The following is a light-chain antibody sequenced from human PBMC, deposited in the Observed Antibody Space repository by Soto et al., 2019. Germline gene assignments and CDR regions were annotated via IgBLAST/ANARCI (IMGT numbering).Light chain of an antibody. CDR1: QSVSSSY. J-gene: IGKJ1*01. Sequence: EIVLTQSPGTLSLSPGERATLSCRASQSVSSSYLAWYQQKPGQAPRLLIYGASSRATGIPDRFSGSGSGTDFTLTISRLEPEDFAVYYCQQYGSSPVFGQGTKVEIK. CDR2: GAS. V-gene: IGKV3-20*01. CDR3: QQYGSSPV.